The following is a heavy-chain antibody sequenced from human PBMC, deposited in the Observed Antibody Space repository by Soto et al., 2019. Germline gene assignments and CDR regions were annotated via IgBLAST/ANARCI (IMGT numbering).Heavy chain of an antibody. Sequence: QVQLQESGPGLVKPSQTLSLTCTVSGGSISSGDYYWSWIRQPPGKGLEWIGYIYCSGSTYYNPSLKSRVTISVDTSKNQFSLKLSSVTAADTAVYYCARESGSWYLQEDYWGQGTLVTVSS. CDR1: GGSISSGDYY. V-gene: IGHV4-30-4*01. CDR3: ARESGSWYLQEDY. D-gene: IGHD6-13*01. CDR2: IYCSGST. J-gene: IGHJ4*02.